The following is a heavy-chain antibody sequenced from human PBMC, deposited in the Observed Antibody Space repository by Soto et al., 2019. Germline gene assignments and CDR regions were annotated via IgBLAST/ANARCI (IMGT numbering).Heavy chain of an antibody. D-gene: IGHD2-8*02. CDR3: ARDKITGLFDY. CDR1: GGSFSGYN. Sequence: QVQLQQWGVGLLKPSETLSLTCAVYGGSFSGYNWTWIRQPPGTGLEWIGEINHSGSTNYNPSLKSRVTIAVDTSKNQFSLKLTSVSAADTAVYYCARDKITGLFDYWDQGTLVTVSS. CDR2: INHSGST. J-gene: IGHJ4*02. V-gene: IGHV4-34*01.